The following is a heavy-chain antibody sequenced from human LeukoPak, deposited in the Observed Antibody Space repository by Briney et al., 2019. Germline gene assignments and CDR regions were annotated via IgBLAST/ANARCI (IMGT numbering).Heavy chain of an antibody. J-gene: IGHJ5*02. CDR2: INPNSGGT. Sequence: ASVKVSCKASGYTFTGYYMHWVRQAPGQGLEWMGWINPNSGGTNYAQKFQGRVTMTRDTSISTAYMELSRLRSDDTAVYYCARDLKSPVGWFDPWGRGTLVTVSS. V-gene: IGHV1-2*02. D-gene: IGHD2-2*01. CDR3: ARDLKSPVGWFDP. CDR1: GYTFTGYY.